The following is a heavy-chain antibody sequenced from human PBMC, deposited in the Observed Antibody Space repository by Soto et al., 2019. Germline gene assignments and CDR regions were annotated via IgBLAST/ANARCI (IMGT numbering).Heavy chain of an antibody. V-gene: IGHV3-23*01. Sequence: EVQLLESGGGLVQPGGSLRLSCAASGFTFSSYAMSWVRQAPGKGLEWVSAISGSGGSTYYADSVKGRFTISRDNSKNTLYLQMNSLRAEDTAGYYCANDLPVATIKYYFDYWGQGTLVTVSS. CDR2: ISGSGGST. J-gene: IGHJ4*02. CDR1: GFTFSSYA. D-gene: IGHD5-12*01. CDR3: ANDLPVATIKYYFDY.